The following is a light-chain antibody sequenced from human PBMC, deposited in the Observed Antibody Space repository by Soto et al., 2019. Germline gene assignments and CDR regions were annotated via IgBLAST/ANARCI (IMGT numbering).Light chain of an antibody. CDR1: SSNIGSNT. J-gene: IGLJ3*02. CDR3: AAWDGSLQTWV. Sequence: QLVLTQPPSASGTPGQRVTISCSGSSSNIGSNTVNWYQQLPGTAPKLLIYTHNQRPSGVPDRFSDSKSGTSASLAISGLQPEDEADYYCAAWDGSLQTWVFGGGTKVTVL. CDR2: THN. V-gene: IGLV1-44*01.